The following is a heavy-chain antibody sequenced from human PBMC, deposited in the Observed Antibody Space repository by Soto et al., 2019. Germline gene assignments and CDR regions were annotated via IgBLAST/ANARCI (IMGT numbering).Heavy chain of an antibody. Sequence: ASVKVSCKASGYTFNSYGINWVRQAPGQGLEWMGWMSPYNDNRNYARKLQGRVTMTIDTSTSTAYMELRSLRSDDTAVYYCARGQPATWIQLWPYYFDYWGQ. D-gene: IGHD5-18*01. J-gene: IGHJ4*01. CDR1: GYTFNSYG. CDR3: ARGQPATWIQLWPYYFDY. CDR2: MSPYNDNR. V-gene: IGHV1-18*01.